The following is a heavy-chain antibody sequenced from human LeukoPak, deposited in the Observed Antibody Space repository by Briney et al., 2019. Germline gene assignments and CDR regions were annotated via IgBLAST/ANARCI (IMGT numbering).Heavy chain of an antibody. D-gene: IGHD1-7*01. V-gene: IGHV4-34*01. CDR1: GGSFSGYY. CDR2: INHSGST. CDR3: ARGRYNWNFAYYYYHGMDV. Sequence: PSETLSLTCAVYGGSFSGYYWSWIRQPPGKGVEWIGEINHSGSTNYNPSLKSRVTISVDTSKNQFSLKLSSVTAADTAVYYCARGRYNWNFAYYYYHGMDVWGQGTTVTVSS. J-gene: IGHJ6*02.